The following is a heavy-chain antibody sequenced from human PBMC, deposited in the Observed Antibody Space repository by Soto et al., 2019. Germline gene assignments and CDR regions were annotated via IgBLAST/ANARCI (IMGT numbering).Heavy chain of an antibody. CDR1: GFTFSSYA. Sequence: LRLSCVDSGFTFSSYAMSWVRQAPGQRLEWVATFSGGRDTTWHADSVKGRFTVSRDSSKNTLSLQMNSLRPEDTAVYYCAKRQSGNFGPFDSWGQGTLVTVSS. CDR2: FSGGRDTT. J-gene: IGHJ4*02. D-gene: IGHD2-21*02. CDR3: AKRQSGNFGPFDS. V-gene: IGHV3-23*01.